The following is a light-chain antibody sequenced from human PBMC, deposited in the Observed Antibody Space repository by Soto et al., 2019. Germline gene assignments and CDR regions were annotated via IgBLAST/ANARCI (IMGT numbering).Light chain of an antibody. J-gene: IGLJ3*02. V-gene: IGLV1-40*01. CDR1: SSNIGAGYD. CDR2: GDT. Sequence: QSVLTQPPSVSGAPGQRVTISCTGSSSNIGAGYDVQWYQQLPGTAPKLLIYGDTNRPSGVPDRFSGSNSGTSASLAITGLQAEDESDYYCQSYNRSLSGSVFGGGTQLTVL. CDR3: QSYNRSLSGSV.